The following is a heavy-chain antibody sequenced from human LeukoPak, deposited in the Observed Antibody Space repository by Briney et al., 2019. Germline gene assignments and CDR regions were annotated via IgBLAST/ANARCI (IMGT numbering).Heavy chain of an antibody. CDR1: GFTFSSYA. Sequence: PGGSLRLSCAASGFTFSSYAMSWVRQAPGKGLEWVSAISGSGGSTYYADSVKGRFTISRDNSKNTLYLQMNSLRAEDTAVYYCAKDNWRYYGSGSYFGYWGQGTLVTVSS. V-gene: IGHV3-23*01. CDR2: ISGSGGST. CDR3: AKDNWRYYGSGSYFGY. D-gene: IGHD3-10*01. J-gene: IGHJ4*02.